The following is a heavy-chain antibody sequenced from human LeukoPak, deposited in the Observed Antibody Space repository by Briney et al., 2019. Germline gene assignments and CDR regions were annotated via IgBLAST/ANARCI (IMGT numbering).Heavy chain of an antibody. Sequence: GGSLRLSCAASGFTFSSYWMHWVRQAPGEGLVWVSRINSDGSSTSYAHSVKGRFTISRDNAKNTLYLQMNSLRAEDTAVYYCARARIAVAGFDYWGQGTLVTVSS. D-gene: IGHD6-19*01. V-gene: IGHV3-74*01. CDR3: ARARIAVAGFDY. J-gene: IGHJ4*02. CDR2: INSDGSST. CDR1: GFTFSSYW.